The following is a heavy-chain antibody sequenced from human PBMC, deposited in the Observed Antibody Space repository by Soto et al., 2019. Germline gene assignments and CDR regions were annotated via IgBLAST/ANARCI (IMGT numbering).Heavy chain of an antibody. CDR3: ARASGYGAAYLDY. CDR2: IYYSGST. CDR1: GGSISSYY. J-gene: IGHJ4*02. D-gene: IGHD6-13*01. V-gene: IGHV4-59*01. Sequence: QVQLQESGPGLVKPSETLSLTCTVSGGSISSYYWSWIRQPPGKGLEWIGYIYYSGSTNYNPSLQSRVTISVETSKNQFSLKLSSVTAADTAVYYCARASGYGAAYLDYWGQGTLVTVSS.